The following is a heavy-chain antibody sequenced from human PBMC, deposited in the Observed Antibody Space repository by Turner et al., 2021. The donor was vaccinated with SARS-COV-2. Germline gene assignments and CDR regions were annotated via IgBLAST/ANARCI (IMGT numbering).Heavy chain of an antibody. J-gene: IGHJ3*02. CDR1: GITFSSHG. Sequence: QVQLVESGGGVVKPGRSLRLSCAASGITFSSHGMHWVRQAPGKGLEWVAVIWNDGSQKYYADSVKGRFTISRDNSKNMVYLQMNSLRAEDTAVYYCARLDDSGHWGAFDIWGQGTMVTVSS. D-gene: IGHD3-22*01. V-gene: IGHV3-33*01. CDR2: IWNDGSQK. CDR3: ARLDDSGHWGAFDI.